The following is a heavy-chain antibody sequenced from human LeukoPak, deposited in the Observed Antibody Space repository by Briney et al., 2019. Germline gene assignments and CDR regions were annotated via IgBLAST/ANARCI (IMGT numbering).Heavy chain of an antibody. CDR2: INPNSGGT. Sequence: ASVMVSCKASGYTFTGYYMHWVRQAPGQGLEWMGWINPNSGGTNYAQKFQGRVTMTRDTSISTAYMELSRLRSDDTAVYYCARVKAEAAAGIGPTKVYYYYGMDVWGQGTTVTVSS. V-gene: IGHV1-2*02. CDR1: GYTFTGYY. CDR3: ARVKAEAAAGIGPTKVYYYYGMDV. D-gene: IGHD6-13*01. J-gene: IGHJ6*02.